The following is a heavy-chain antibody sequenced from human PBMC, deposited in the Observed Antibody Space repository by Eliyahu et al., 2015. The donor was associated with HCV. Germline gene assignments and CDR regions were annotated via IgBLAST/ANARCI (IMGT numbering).Heavy chain of an antibody. J-gene: IGHJ5*02. Sequence: QVQLVQSGAAVKKPGASVKVSCKASGYTFTGYYMHWVRQAPGQGLEWLGWINPNSGDTNYAQKFQGRVTMTRDTSISTAYMELSRLRSDDTAVYYCARDLPIVGATGRFDPWGQGTLVTVSS. V-gene: IGHV1-2*02. CDR3: ARDLPIVGATGRFDP. CDR1: GYTFTGYY. CDR2: INPNSGDT. D-gene: IGHD1-26*01.